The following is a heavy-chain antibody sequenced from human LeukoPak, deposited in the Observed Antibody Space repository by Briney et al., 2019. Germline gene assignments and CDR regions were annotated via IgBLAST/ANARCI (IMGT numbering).Heavy chain of an antibody. D-gene: IGHD7-27*01. Sequence: ASVKVSCKASGYTFTSYDINWVRQATGQGLEWMGWVNPSSGNTGYAQKFQGRVTITRNTSISTAYMELSSLRSEDTAVYYCAREFWGSQDAFDIWGQGTMVTVSS. V-gene: IGHV1-8*03. CDR2: VNPSSGNT. CDR1: GYTFTSYD. J-gene: IGHJ3*02. CDR3: AREFWGSQDAFDI.